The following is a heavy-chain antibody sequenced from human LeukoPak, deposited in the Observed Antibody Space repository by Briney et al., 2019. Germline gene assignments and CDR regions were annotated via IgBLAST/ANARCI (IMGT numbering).Heavy chain of an antibody. V-gene: IGHV3-33*08. CDR3: AREMGSVYFDY. J-gene: IGHJ4*02. CDR2: VYYDGTNK. Sequence: GCSVTLLCRPWGFRLKSYDVLGLRQTTGKGREWVAVVYYDGTNKDYADSVKGRFTISRDNSKNTVYLKINSLRAEDTAVYYSAREMGSVYFDYWGQGTLVTVSS. D-gene: IGHD3-10*01. CDR1: GFRLKSYD.